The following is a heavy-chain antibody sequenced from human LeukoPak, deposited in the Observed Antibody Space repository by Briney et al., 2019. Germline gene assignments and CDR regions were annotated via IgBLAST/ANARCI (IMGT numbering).Heavy chain of an antibody. Sequence: SVKVSCKASGGTFSSYAISWVRQAPGQGLEWMGGIIPIFGTANYAQKFQGRVTVTADESTSTAYMELSSLRSEDTAVYYCATSFGEFLYFDYWGQGTLVTVSS. CDR1: GGTFSSYA. D-gene: IGHD3-10*01. CDR3: ATSFGEFLYFDY. J-gene: IGHJ4*02. CDR2: IIPIFGTA. V-gene: IGHV1-69*01.